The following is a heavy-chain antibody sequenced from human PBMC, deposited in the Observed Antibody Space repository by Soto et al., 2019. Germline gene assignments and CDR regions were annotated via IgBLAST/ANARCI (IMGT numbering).Heavy chain of an antibody. V-gene: IGHV5-10-1*03. CDR2: IDPSDSYT. D-gene: IGHD2-8*02. Sequence: EVQLVQSGAEVKKPGESLRISCKGSGFTFTRHWISWVRQMPGGGLEWMGKIDPSDSYTNYRPSFQGHVTISADKSINTAYLQWSGLQASDTAMYYCARSLAYCTVGTCYKGYGMDVWGQGTTVIVSS. J-gene: IGHJ6*02. CDR3: ARSLAYCTVGTCYKGYGMDV. CDR1: GFTFTRHW.